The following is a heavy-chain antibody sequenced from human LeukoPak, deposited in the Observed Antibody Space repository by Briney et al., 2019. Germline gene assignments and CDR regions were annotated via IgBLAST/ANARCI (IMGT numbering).Heavy chain of an antibody. D-gene: IGHD4/OR15-4a*01. V-gene: IGHV4-39*07. Sequence: SETLSLTCTVSGGSISSSSYYWAWIRQSPGKGLEWIANIYYSGSTYYNPSLNSRVTISVDTSKNQFFLELSSVTAADTAVYFCASDLRGAYWGLGILVTVSS. J-gene: IGHJ4*02. CDR3: ASDLRGAY. CDR2: IYYSGST. CDR1: GGSISSSSYY.